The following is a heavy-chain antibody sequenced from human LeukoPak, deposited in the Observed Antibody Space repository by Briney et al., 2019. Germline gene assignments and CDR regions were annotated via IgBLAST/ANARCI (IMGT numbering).Heavy chain of an antibody. V-gene: IGHV4-59*08. CDR2: IYFSGST. J-gene: IGHJ4*02. D-gene: IGHD3-22*01. CDR3: ARHKSSGSYPLDY. Sequence: PSETLSLTCTVSGGSISSYYWSWMRQPAGKGLEWIGHIYFSGSTNYNPSLESRVTISVDTSKNQFSLKLSSVTAADTAVYYCARHKSSGSYPLDYWGQGVLVTVSS. CDR1: GGSISSYY.